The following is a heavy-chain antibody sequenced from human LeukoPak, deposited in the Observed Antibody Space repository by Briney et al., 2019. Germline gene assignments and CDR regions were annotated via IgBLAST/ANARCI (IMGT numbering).Heavy chain of an antibody. CDR3: VRFGVDYDMDV. D-gene: IGHD3-16*01. CDR1: GGSISGYY. CDR2: IHYSGRA. Sequence: SETLSLTCSVSGGSISGYYWTWVRQPPGKGLEWIGQIHYSGRADYNPSLKSRITMSVDTSRNQISLKLSSVTAADTAIYYCVRFGVDYDMDVWGQGTTVTVFS. V-gene: IGHV4-59*01. J-gene: IGHJ6*02.